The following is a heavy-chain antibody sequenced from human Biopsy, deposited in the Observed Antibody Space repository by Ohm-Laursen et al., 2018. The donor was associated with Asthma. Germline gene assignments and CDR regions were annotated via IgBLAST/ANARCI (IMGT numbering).Heavy chain of an antibody. D-gene: IGHD4-23*01. CDR3: ARESGQDYGGFGSFDR. V-gene: IGHV3-30*03. CDR2: ISSDGHLK. CDR1: GFTVSRDH. J-gene: IGHJ3*02. Sequence: SLRLSCTASGFTVSRDHMFWVRQAPGKGLEWVALISSDGHLKYYEDSVKGRFTISRDNSKNSLYLQINSLRVEDSAVYYCARESGQDYGGFGSFDRWGQGKMVAVSS.